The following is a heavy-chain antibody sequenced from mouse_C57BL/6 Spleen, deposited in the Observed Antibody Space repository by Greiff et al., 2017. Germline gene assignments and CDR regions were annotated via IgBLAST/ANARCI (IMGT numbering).Heavy chain of an antibody. CDR3: ATSSNSYYFDY. V-gene: IGHV1-7*01. Sequence: QVQLQQSGAELAKPGASVKLSCKASGYTFTSYWMHWVKQRPGQGLEWIGYINPSSGYTKYNQKFKDKATLTADKSSSTAYMQLSSLTYEDSAVYDCATSSNSYYFDYWGQGTTLTVAS. J-gene: IGHJ2*01. CDR2: INPSSGYT. CDR1: GYTFTSYW. D-gene: IGHD2-5*01.